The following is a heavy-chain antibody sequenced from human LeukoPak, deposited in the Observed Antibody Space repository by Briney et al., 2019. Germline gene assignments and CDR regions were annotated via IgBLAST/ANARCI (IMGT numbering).Heavy chain of an antibody. CDR3: ARGPWGGSGFDY. Sequence: PGGSLRLSCAASGFTFDDYAMHWVRQAPGKGLVWVSRINSDGSSTSYADSVKGRFTISRDNAKNTLYLQMNSLRAEDTAVYYCARGPWGGSGFDYWGQGTLVTVSS. J-gene: IGHJ4*02. D-gene: IGHD3-10*01. V-gene: IGHV3-74*01. CDR2: INSDGSST. CDR1: GFTFDDYA.